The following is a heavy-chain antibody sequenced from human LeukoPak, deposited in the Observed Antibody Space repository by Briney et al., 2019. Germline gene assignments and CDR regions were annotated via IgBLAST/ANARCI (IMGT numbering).Heavy chain of an antibody. CDR1: GGSISSGGYS. CDR3: ASGYSYGYDY. J-gene: IGHJ4*02. CDR2: IYHSGST. D-gene: IGHD5-18*01. Sequence: SQTLSLTCAVSGGSISSGGYSWSWIRQSPGKGLEWIGYIYHSGSTYYNPSLKSRVTISVDRSKNQFSLKLSSVTAADTAVYYCASGYSYGYDYWGQGTLVTVSS. V-gene: IGHV4-30-2*06.